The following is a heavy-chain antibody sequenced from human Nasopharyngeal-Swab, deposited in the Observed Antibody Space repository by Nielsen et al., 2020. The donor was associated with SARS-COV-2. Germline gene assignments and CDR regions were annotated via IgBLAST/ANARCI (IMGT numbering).Heavy chain of an antibody. CDR2: ISGSGGST. Sequence: GGSLRLSCAASGFPFSSSAMSWVRQAPGKGLEWVSAISGSGGSTYYADSVKGRFTISRDNSKNTLYLQMNSLRAEDTAVYYCAKDREATYYYGSGSFDYWGQGTLVTVSS. J-gene: IGHJ4*02. V-gene: IGHV3-23*01. D-gene: IGHD3-10*01. CDR1: GFPFSSSA. CDR3: AKDREATYYYGSGSFDY.